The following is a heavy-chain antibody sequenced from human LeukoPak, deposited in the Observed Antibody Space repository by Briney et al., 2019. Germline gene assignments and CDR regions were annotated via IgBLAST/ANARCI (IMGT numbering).Heavy chain of an antibody. J-gene: IGHJ3*02. CDR1: GFAFNTYA. CDR2: VSGSGAST. V-gene: IGHV3-23*01. D-gene: IGHD5-18*01. CDR3: ARPTKTAMVNGAFDI. Sequence: GGSLRLSCAASGFAFNTYAMGWVRQAPGKGLEWVSAVSGSGASTYYADSVKGRFIISRDNSRNTLYLQMSSLRAEDTAVYYCARPTKTAMVNGAFDIWGQGTMVTVPS.